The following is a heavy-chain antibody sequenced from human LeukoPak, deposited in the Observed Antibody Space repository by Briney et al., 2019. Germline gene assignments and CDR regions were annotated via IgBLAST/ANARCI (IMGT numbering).Heavy chain of an antibody. D-gene: IGHD1-26*01. CDR2: IKQGGSEK. CDR1: GFTFSSYW. CDR3: ARVQWELRGVGSYFEY. J-gene: IGHJ4*02. V-gene: IGHV3-7*01. Sequence: PGGSLRLSCVVSGFTFSSYWMSWVRQAPGKGLEWVANIKQGGSEKYYADSVKGRFTMSRDNAKNSLYLQMNSLRAEDTAVYYCARVQWELRGVGSYFEYWGQGALVTVSS.